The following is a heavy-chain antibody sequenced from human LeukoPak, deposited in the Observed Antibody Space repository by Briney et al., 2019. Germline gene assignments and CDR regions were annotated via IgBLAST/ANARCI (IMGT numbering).Heavy chain of an antibody. CDR3: AKDLGIVGATETLDY. D-gene: IGHD1-26*01. CDR2: ISYDGSNK. CDR1: GSTFSNYG. J-gene: IGHJ4*02. Sequence: GGSLRLSCAASGSTFSNYGMHWVRQAPGKGLEWVAVISYDGSNKYYADSVKGRFTISRDNSKNTLYVQMNSLRGEDTAVYYCAKDLGIVGATETLDYWGQGTLVTVSS. V-gene: IGHV3-30*18.